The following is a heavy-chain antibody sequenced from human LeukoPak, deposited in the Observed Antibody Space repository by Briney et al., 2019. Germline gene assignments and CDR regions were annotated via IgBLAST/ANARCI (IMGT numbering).Heavy chain of an antibody. CDR1: GGAVRDSKY. J-gene: IGHJ4*02. CDR3: ARQFKGLLDS. CDR2: IYNGGST. Sequence: SETLSLTCSVSGGAVRDSKYWTWLRNSPEKRLGWIGYIYNGGSTEYNPSLKSRVTISLDTSKSQFSLKLISMTAADRAVYYCARQFKGLLDSWGQGTLVTVSS. V-gene: IGHV4-59*08.